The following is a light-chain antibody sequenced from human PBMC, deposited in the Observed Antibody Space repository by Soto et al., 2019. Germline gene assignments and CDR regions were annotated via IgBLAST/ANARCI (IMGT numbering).Light chain of an antibody. J-gene: IGKJ4*01. CDR3: QQRSNWPST. Sequence: EIVLTQSPVTLSLSPGERATLSCRASQSVSTYLAWYQQKPGRAPRLLSYDASSRATGIPARFSGSGSGTDFTLTISSLEPEDFAVYYCQQRSNWPSTFCGGTKVEIK. V-gene: IGKV3-11*01. CDR2: DAS. CDR1: QSVSTY.